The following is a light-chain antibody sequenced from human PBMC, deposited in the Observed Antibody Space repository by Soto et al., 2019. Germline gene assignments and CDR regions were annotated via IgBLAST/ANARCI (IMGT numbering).Light chain of an antibody. CDR2: ATS. Sequence: EIVLTQSPGTLSLSPGERATLSCRASQSVSSNYLAWYQQRPGQAPRLLICATSNRATGIPDRFSGSGSGTDFTLTTSRLEPEEVEVSYCQHYDSSPWTFGHGTKVDIK. CDR3: QHYDSSPWT. J-gene: IGKJ1*01. V-gene: IGKV3-20*01. CDR1: QSVSSNY.